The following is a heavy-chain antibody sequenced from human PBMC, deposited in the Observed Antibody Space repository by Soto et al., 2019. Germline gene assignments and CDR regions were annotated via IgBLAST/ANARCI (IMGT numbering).Heavy chain of an antibody. CDR2: IYYSGST. CDR3: ARQNYYGSGSYYSRDNYFDL. Sequence: SETLSLTCTVSGGSISSSSYHWGWIRQPPGKGLEWIGSIYYSGSTYYNLSLKSRATISVDTSKNQFSLKLSSVTAADTAVYHCARQNYYGSGSYYSRDNYFDLWGRGTLVTVSS. CDR1: GGSISSSSYH. D-gene: IGHD3-10*01. J-gene: IGHJ2*01. V-gene: IGHV4-39*01.